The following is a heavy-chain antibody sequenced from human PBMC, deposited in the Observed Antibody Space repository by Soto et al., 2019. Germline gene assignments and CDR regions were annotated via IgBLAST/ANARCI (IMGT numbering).Heavy chain of an antibody. CDR2: MNPNSGNT. CDR1: GGTFSSYT. Sequence: ASVKVSFKASGGTFSSYTISWVRQAPGQGLEWMGWMNPNSGNTGYAQKFQGRVTMTRNTSISTAYMELSSLRSEDTAVYYCAGMTTVTPFDYWGQGTLVTVSS. V-gene: IGHV1-8*02. CDR3: AGMTTVTPFDY. J-gene: IGHJ4*02. D-gene: IGHD4-17*01.